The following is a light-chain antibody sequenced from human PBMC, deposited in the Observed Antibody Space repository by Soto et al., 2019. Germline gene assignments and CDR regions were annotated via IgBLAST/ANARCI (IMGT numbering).Light chain of an antibody. CDR3: KQYGSSPRT. J-gene: IGKJ1*01. CDR1: QIISSSY. CDR2: GAS. V-gene: IGKV3-20*01. Sequence: EIVLTQSPGTLSLSPGERATLSCRASQIISSSYLAWYQQKPGQAPRLLIYGASSRATGIPDRFSGSGSGTDFTLTISRLEPADFAGYYCKQYGSSPRTFGQGTKVEIK.